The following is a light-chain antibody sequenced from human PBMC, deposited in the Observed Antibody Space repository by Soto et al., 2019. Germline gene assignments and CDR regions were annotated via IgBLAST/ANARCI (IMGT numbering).Light chain of an antibody. V-gene: IGKV3-20*01. J-gene: IGKJ1*01. Sequence: EIVLTQSPGTLSLSPGERATISCRASQSVSSSYLAWYQQKPGQAPRLLIYGASSRATGIPDRFSGSGSGTDFTLTISRLEPEDFAVYYCQQYGSSPTTFGQGTKVEIK. CDR3: QQYGSSPTT. CDR1: QSVSSSY. CDR2: GAS.